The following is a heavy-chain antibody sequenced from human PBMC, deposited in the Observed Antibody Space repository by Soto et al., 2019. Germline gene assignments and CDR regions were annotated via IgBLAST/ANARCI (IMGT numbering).Heavy chain of an antibody. V-gene: IGHV1-69*08. CDR1: GGTFSSYT. J-gene: IGHJ5*02. CDR3: ARDEGKGGA. D-gene: IGHD2-15*01. CDR2: IIPILGIA. Sequence: QVQLVQSGAEVKKPGSSVKVSCKASGGTFSSYTISWVRQAPGQGLEWMGRIIPILGIANYAQKFQGRVTSTADKSTSTDYMELSSLRYEDTAVYYCARDEGKGGAWGQGTLVTVSS.